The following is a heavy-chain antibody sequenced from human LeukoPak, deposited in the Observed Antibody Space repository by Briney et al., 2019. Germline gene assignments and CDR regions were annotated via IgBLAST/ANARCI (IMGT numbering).Heavy chain of an antibody. V-gene: IGHV4-34*01. CDR1: GGSLSGYY. CDR2: INHSGST. D-gene: IGHD6-19*01. CDR3: ARAPSSGWFDY. Sequence: PSETLSLTCAVYGGSLSGYYWSWIRQPPGKGLEWIGEINHSGSTNYNPSLKSRVTISVDTSKNQFSLKLSSVTAADTAVYYCARAPSSGWFDYWGQGTLVTVSS. J-gene: IGHJ4*02.